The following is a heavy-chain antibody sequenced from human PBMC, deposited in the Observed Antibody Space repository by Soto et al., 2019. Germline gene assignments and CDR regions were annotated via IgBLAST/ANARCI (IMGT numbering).Heavy chain of an antibody. CDR2: IIPIFGTA. CDR1: GGTFSSYA. V-gene: IGHV1-69*12. CDR3: ARPTRFYYDSSGQSAWFDP. J-gene: IGHJ5*02. D-gene: IGHD3-22*01. Sequence: QVQLVQSGAEVKKPGSSVKVSCKASGGTFSSYAISWVRQAPGQGLEWMGGIIPIFGTANYAQKFQGRVTITADESTTTAYMALSSLRSEYTAVYYCARPTRFYYDSSGQSAWFDPWGQGTLVTVSS.